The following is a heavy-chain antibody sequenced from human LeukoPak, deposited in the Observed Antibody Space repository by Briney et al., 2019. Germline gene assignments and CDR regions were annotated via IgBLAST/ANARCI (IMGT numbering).Heavy chain of an antibody. D-gene: IGHD6-13*01. V-gene: IGHV1-69*05. CDR1: GGTFNSYA. Sequence: SVKVSYKGSGGTFNSYAIGWVRQAPGQGHEWMGGIITIFGTANYAQKFQGRVTITTDESTSTAYMELSSLRSEDTAVYYCARDRGSSWYSSSYYYYYMDVWGKGTTVTVSS. J-gene: IGHJ6*03. CDR2: IITIFGTA. CDR3: ARDRGSSWYSSSYYYYYMDV.